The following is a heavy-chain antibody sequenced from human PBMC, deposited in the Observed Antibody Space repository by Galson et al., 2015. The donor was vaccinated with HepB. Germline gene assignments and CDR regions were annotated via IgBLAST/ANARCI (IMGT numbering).Heavy chain of an antibody. D-gene: IGHD2-15*01. CDR1: GFTFSSYA. J-gene: IGHJ1*01. Sequence: SLRLSCAASGFTFSSYAMSWVRQAPGKGLEWVSAISGSGGSTYYADSVKGRFTISRDNSKNTLYLQMNSLRAEDTAVYYCAKGGYCSGGSCYSAVNFQHWGQGTLVTVSS. CDR2: ISGSGGST. V-gene: IGHV3-23*01. CDR3: AKGGYCSGGSCYSAVNFQH.